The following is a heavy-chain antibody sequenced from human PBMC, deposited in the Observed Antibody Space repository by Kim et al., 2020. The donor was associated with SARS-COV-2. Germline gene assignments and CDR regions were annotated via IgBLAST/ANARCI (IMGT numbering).Heavy chain of an antibody. Sequence: GGSLRLSCAASGFTFSSYAMHWVRQTPGKGLEWVAVISYDGRVQYQADSVKGRFTMSRDDSRSMVHLQMSSMRPEDTAVYFCARDPLIGPPDYFDLWGQGIPISFSS. CDR1: GFTFSSYA. J-gene: IGHJ4*02. CDR3: ARDPLIGPPDYFDL. CDR2: ISYDGRVQ. D-gene: IGHD2-8*01. V-gene: IGHV3-30*04.